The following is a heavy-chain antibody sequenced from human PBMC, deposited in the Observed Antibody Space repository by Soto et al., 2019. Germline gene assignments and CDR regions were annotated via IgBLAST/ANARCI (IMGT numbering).Heavy chain of an antibody. D-gene: IGHD3-3*01. CDR2: IYYSGST. CDR3: ARGGERVTYYDFWSGSSPNWFDP. CDR1: GGSISSYY. J-gene: IGHJ5*02. V-gene: IGHV4-59*01. Sequence: PSQTQSLPCTVSGGSISSYYWSWIRQPPGKGLEWIGYIYYSGSTNYNPSLKSRVTISVDTSKNQFSLKLSSVTAADTAVYYCARGGERVTYYDFWSGSSPNWFDPWGQGTLVTVSS.